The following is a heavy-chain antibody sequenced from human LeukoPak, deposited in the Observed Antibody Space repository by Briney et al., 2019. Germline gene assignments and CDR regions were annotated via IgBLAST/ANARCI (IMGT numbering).Heavy chain of an antibody. Sequence: ASVKVSCKASGYTFTSYDINWVRQATGQGLEWMGWMNPNSGNTGYAQKFQGRVTMTRDTSTSTVYMELSSLTSEDTAVYYCARVADLVAIFDYWGQGTLVTVSS. CDR3: ARVADLVAIFDY. CDR1: GYTFTSYD. J-gene: IGHJ4*02. D-gene: IGHD5-12*01. V-gene: IGHV1-8*01. CDR2: MNPNSGNT.